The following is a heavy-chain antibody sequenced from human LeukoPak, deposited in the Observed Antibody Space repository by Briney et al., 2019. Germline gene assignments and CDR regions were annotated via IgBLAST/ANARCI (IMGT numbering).Heavy chain of an antibody. V-gene: IGHV1-18*01. CDR3: ARDLTVTKLGNHFDY. J-gene: IGHJ4*02. CDR1: GYTFTSYD. D-gene: IGHD4-17*01. CDR2: ISAYNGNT. Sequence: ASVKVSCKASGYTFTSYDISWVRQAPGQGLEWMGWISAYNGNTNYAQKLQGRVTMTTDTSTSTAYMELRSLRSDDTAVYYCARDLTVTKLGNHFDYWGQGTLVTVSS.